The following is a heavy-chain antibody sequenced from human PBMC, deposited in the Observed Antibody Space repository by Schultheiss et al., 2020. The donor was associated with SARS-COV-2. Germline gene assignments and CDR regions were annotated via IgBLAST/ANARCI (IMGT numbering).Heavy chain of an antibody. CDR1: GFTFSSYG. CDR3: ARDANPELFDY. D-gene: IGHD1-26*01. J-gene: IGHJ4*02. Sequence: GESLRLSCAASGFTFSSYGMHWVRQAPGKGLEWVAVIWYDGSNKYYADSVKGRFTISRDNSKNTLYLQMNSLRAEDTAVYYCARDANPELFDYWGQGTLVTVSS. CDR2: IWYDGSNK. V-gene: IGHV3-33*01.